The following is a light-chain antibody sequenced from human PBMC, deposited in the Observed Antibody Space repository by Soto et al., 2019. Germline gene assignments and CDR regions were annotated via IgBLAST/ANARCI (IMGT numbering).Light chain of an antibody. CDR3: QQYGSSPIT. Sequence: EIVLTQSPATLSLFPGERATLSFRATQSVSSSYLAWYQQKPGLAPRLLIYGAYARATGITDRFSGSGSGTDFTITISRLEPEDFAVYYCQQYGSSPITVGPGTRLEIK. CDR2: GAY. J-gene: IGKJ5*01. V-gene: IGKV3-20*01. CDR1: QSVSSSY.